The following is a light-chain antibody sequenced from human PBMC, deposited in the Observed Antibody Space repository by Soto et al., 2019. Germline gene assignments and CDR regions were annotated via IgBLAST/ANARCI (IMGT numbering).Light chain of an antibody. J-gene: IGLJ1*01. V-gene: IGLV2-18*02. CDR2: DVT. CDR3: SSYTSSSTYV. Sequence: QSALTQPPSVSGSPGQSVTISCTGTSSDVGSYNRVSWYQQPPGTAPKLMIYDVTNRPSGVPDRFSGSKSGNTASLTISGLQAEDEAEYYCSSYTSSSTYVFGTGTKPPS. CDR1: SSDVGSYNR.